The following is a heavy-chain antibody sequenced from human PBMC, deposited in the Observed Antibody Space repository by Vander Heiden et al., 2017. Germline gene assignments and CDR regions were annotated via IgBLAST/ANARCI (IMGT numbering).Heavy chain of an antibody. CDR1: GFTCSSYA. CDR2: ISGSGGST. CDR3: AKAPSLDSSGYTDY. Sequence: EVQLLESGGGLVQPGGSLRLSCAASGFTCSSYAMSWVRQAPGKGLEWVSAISGSGGSTYYADSVKGRFTISRDNSKNTLYLQMNSLRAEDTAVYYCAKAPSLDSSGYTDYWGQGTLVTVSS. J-gene: IGHJ4*02. V-gene: IGHV3-23*01. D-gene: IGHD3-22*01.